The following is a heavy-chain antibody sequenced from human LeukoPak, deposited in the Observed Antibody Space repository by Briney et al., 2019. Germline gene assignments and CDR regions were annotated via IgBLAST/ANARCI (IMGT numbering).Heavy chain of an antibody. CDR2: ISGSGGST. CDR3: ARTGTTGGGLYYFDY. V-gene: IGHV3-23*01. Sequence: GSLRLSCAASGFTFSSYAMSWVRQAPGKGLEWVSAISGSGGSTYYADSVKGRFTISRDNSKNTLYLQMNSLRAEDTAVYYCARTGTTGGGLYYFDYWGQGTLVTVSS. CDR1: GFTFSSYA. D-gene: IGHD1-7*01. J-gene: IGHJ4*02.